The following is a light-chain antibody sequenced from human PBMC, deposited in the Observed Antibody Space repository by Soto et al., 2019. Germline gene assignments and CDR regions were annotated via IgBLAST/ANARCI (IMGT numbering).Light chain of an antibody. CDR3: QQSFT. V-gene: IGKV1-5*01. J-gene: IGKJ3*01. CDR1: QSISSW. CDR2: DVS. Sequence: DIQMTQSPSTLSASVGDRVTITCRASQSISSWLAWYQQKPGKAPKLLIYDVSSLESAVPSRFSGSGSGTEFTLTISSLQPDDVETYYCQQSFTFGPGTKVDIK.